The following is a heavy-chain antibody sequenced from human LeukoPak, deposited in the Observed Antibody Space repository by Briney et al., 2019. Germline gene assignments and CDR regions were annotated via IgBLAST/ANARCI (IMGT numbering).Heavy chain of an antibody. CDR1: GFTFSSYA. J-gene: IGHJ4*02. CDR2: ISGSGGST. V-gene: IGHV3-23*01. CDR3: AKDSSSRGWYFEY. Sequence: GGSLRLSCAASGFTFSSYAMSWVRQAPGKGLEWVSAISGSGGSTYYADSVKGRFTISRDNSKNTLYLQMNRLRAEDTAVYFCAKDSSSRGWYFEYWGQGTLVTVSS. D-gene: IGHD6-19*01.